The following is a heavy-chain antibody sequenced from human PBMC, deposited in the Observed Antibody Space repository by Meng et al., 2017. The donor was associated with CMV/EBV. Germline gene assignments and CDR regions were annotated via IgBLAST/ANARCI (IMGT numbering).Heavy chain of an antibody. CDR2: ISAYNGNT. CDR3: ARNSGGQDIVVVPAAIDLDY. V-gene: IGHV1-18*01. CDR1: GYTFTSYG. D-gene: IGHD2-2*01. J-gene: IGHJ4*02. Sequence: KISCRAAGYTFTSYGISWVRQAPGQGLEWMGWISAYNGNTNYAQKLQGRVTMTTDTSTSTAYMELRSLRSDDTAVYYCARNSGGQDIVVVPAAIDLDYWGQGTLVTVSS.